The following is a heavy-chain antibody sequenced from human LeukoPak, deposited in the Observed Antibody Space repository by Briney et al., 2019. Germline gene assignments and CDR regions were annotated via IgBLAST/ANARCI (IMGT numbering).Heavy chain of an antibody. CDR1: GFTFSSYA. Sequence: GSLRLSCAASGFTFSSYAMHWVRQAPGKGLEWVAVIWYDGSNKYYADSVKGRFTISRDNSKNTLYLQMNSLRAEDTAVYYCARDTAMVRYFDYWGQGTLVTVSS. CDR3: ARDTAMVRYFDY. D-gene: IGHD5-18*01. J-gene: IGHJ4*02. CDR2: IWYDGSNK. V-gene: IGHV3-33*08.